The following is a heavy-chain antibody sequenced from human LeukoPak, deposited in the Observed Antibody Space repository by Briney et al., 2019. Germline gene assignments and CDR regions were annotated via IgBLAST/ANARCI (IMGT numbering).Heavy chain of an antibody. CDR2: INHSGST. J-gene: IGHJ3*01. CDR3: ARDAVPWYL. Sequence: PSETLSLTCAVYGGSFSGYYWSWIRQSPGKGLEWVGEINHSGSTNYNPSLESRVTISVDTSKNQFSLKLSSVTAADTAVYYCARDAVPWYLWGQGTMVTVSS. D-gene: IGHD3-10*01. V-gene: IGHV4-34*01. CDR1: GGSFSGYY.